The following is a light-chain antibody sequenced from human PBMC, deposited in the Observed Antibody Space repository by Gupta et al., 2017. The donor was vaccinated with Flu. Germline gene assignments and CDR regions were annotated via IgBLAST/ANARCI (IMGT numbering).Light chain of an antibody. CDR2: GAS. Sequence: GTLSLSPGERATLSCRASQSVTSTYLAWYQQKPGQAPRLLIYGASSRATGISDRFSGSGSGTDFTLTISRLEPEDFAVYYCQQYGSSFLTFGGGTKLEIK. CDR1: QSVTSTY. V-gene: IGKV3-20*01. J-gene: IGKJ4*01. CDR3: QQYGSSFLT.